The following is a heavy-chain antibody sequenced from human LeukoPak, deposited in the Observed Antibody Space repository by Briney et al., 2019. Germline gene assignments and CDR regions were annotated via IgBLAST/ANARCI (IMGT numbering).Heavy chain of an antibody. Sequence: PGGSLRLSCAASGFTFSSYAMSWVRQAPGKGLEWVSAISGSGGSTYYADSVKGRFTISRDNSKNTLYLRMNSLRAEDTAVYYCAKYEVYGGHTIDYWGQGTLVTVSS. CDR2: ISGSGGST. J-gene: IGHJ4*02. CDR3: AKYEVYGGHTIDY. V-gene: IGHV3-23*01. CDR1: GFTFSSYA. D-gene: IGHD4-23*01.